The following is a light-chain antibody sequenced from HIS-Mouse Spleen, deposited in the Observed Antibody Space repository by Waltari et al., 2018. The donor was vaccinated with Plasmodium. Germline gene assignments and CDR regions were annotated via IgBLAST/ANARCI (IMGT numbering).Light chain of an antibody. Sequence: EIVMTKSPATLSVYPGERATLSCRASQSVSSNLAWYQQKPCQAPRLLIYGASTRATGIPARFSGSGSGTEFTLTISSLQSEDFAVYYCQQYNNWSFTFGPGTKVDIK. CDR2: GAS. J-gene: IGKJ3*01. V-gene: IGKV3-15*01. CDR1: QSVSSN. CDR3: QQYNNWSFT.